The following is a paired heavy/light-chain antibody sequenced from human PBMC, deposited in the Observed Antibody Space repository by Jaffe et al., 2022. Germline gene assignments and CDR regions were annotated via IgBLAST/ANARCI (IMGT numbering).Light chain of an antibody. CDR3: QQYSSYPFT. V-gene: IGKV1-5*03. CDR2: KAS. Sequence: DIQMTQSPSTLSASVRDRVTITCRASQSVNTWLAWYQQKPGKAPRLLIYKASTLQSGVPSRFSGSESGTEFTLTISSLQPDDFATYYCQQYSSYPFTFGPGTKVEI. CDR1: QSVNTW. J-gene: IGKJ3*01.
Heavy chain of an antibody. CDR1: GYTFTKYI. D-gene: IGHD1-1*01. Sequence: QVQLVQSGPEVREPGASVKVSCKTSGYTFTKYIIHWLRQTPGQGLEWVGWVKGINGETNYAQKFRGRVTMTGDRSINTAYMELSRLTSDDSAVYYCATDEVNYQNDPYDLWGQGTLVTVSS. J-gene: IGHJ5*02. V-gene: IGHV1-2*02. CDR2: VKGINGET. CDR3: ATDEVNYQNDPYDL.